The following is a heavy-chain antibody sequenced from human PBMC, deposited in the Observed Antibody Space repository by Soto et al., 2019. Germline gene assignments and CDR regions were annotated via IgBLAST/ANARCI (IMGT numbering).Heavy chain of an antibody. D-gene: IGHD3-10*01. CDR3: ARDRGGDVGQFLFPDGFDL. J-gene: IGHJ3*01. V-gene: IGHV3-7*01. Sequence: GSLRLSCAASGFTFSSYWMSWVRQAPGKGLEWVANIKQDGSEKYYVDSVKGRFTISRDNTKNSLYLQMNSLRAEDTAVYYCARDRGGDVGQFLFPDGFDLWGQGTMVTVSS. CDR1: GFTFSSYW. CDR2: IKQDGSEK.